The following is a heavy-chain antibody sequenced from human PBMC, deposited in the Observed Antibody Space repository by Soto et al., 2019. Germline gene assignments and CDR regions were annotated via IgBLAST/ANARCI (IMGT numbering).Heavy chain of an antibody. CDR3: GSVFDY. Sequence: EVQLVESGGGLVRPGGSLRLSCVASGLTFSNYWMHWVRQAPGEGLVWVSRIGNIGSGTSYADSVRGRCTISTDNAKDSVYLHMNSLTSEGTTVYYWGSVFDYWGQGTLGTVSS. J-gene: IGHJ4*02. CDR2: IGNIGSGT. CDR1: GLTFSNYW. V-gene: IGHV3-74*01. D-gene: IGHD1-26*01.